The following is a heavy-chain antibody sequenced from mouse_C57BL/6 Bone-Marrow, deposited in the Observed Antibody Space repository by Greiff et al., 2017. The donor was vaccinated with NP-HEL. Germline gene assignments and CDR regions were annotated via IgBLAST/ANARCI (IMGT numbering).Heavy chain of an antibody. CDR3: ARGGMGVPYYFDY. J-gene: IGHJ2*01. CDR2: IHPNSGST. V-gene: IGHV1-64*01. CDR1: GYTFTSYW. Sequence: QVQLQQPGAELVKPGASVKLSCKASGYTFTSYWMHWVKQRPGQGLEWIGMIHPNSGSTNYNEKFKSKATLTEDKSSSTAYMQLSSLTSEDSAVYYCARGGMGVPYYFDYWGQGTTLTVSS. D-gene: IGHD2-10*02.